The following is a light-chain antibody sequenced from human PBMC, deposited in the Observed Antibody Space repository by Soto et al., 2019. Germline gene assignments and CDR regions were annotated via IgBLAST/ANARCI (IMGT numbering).Light chain of an antibody. CDR2: DTS. CDR1: QNIRIH. J-gene: IGKJ1*01. CDR3: QQRSNWPRT. Sequence: EIVLTQSPATLSLSPGERASLSCRASQNIRIHLAWYQHKPGQAPILLIYDTSSGASGIPARFSGSGSGTDFTLTISSLEPEDVAFYYCQQRSNWPRTFGQGTKVDI. V-gene: IGKV3-11*01.